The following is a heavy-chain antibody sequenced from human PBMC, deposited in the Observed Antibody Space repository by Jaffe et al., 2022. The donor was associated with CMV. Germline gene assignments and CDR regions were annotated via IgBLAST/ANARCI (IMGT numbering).Heavy chain of an antibody. CDR3: ARGPAEWYYYDSSGYWHWFDP. Sequence: EVQLVESGGGLVQPGGSLRLSCAASGFTFSSYEMNWVRQAPGKGLEWVSYISSSGSTIYYADSVKGRFTISRDNAKNSLYLQMNSLRAEDTAVYYCARGPAEWYYYDSSGYWHWFDPWGQGTLVTVSS. CDR1: GFTFSSYE. CDR2: ISSSGSTI. V-gene: IGHV3-48*03. J-gene: IGHJ5*02. D-gene: IGHD3-22*01.